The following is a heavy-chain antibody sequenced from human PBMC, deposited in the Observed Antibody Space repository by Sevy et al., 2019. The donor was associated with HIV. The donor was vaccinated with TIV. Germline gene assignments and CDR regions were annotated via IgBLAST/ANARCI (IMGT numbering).Heavy chain of an antibody. CDR2: MSSSFTYT. CDR3: ARDGGFIVQASSDH. Sequence: GGSLRLSCEASGFSFSDYTMTWVRQAPGKGLEWVSSMSSSFTYTYYADSLKGRFTISRDNAKSSLYLQMNSLRAEDTGVYYCARDGGFIVQASSDHWGQGTLVTVSS. V-gene: IGHV3-21*03. D-gene: IGHD1-26*01. CDR1: GFSFSDYT. J-gene: IGHJ1*01.